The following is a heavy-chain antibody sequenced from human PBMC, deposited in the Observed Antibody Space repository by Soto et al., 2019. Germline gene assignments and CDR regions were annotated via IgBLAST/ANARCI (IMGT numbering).Heavy chain of an antibody. CDR2: ISSSGSTI. CDR1: GFTFSSYE. Sequence: GGSLRLSCAASGFTFSSYEMNWVRQAPGKGLEWVSYISSSGSTIYYADSVKGRFTISRDNAKNSLYLQMNSLRAEDTAVYYCASSRGYVDYWGQGTLVTVSS. V-gene: IGHV3-48*03. CDR3: ASSRGYVDY. D-gene: IGHD2-15*01. J-gene: IGHJ4*02.